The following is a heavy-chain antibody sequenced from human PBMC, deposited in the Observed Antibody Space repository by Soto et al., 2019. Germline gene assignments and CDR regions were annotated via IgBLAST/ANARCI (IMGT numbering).Heavy chain of an antibody. D-gene: IGHD3-10*01. CDR1: GFTFSSYG. Sequence: QVQLVESGGGVVQPGRSLRLSCAASGFTFSSYGMHWVRQAPGKGLEWVAVISYDGSNKYYADSVKGRFTISRDNSKNTLYLQMNSLRAEDTAVYYCAKYSTLLWFGTGGMDVWGQGTTVTVSS. V-gene: IGHV3-30*18. J-gene: IGHJ6*02. CDR3: AKYSTLLWFGTGGMDV. CDR2: ISYDGSNK.